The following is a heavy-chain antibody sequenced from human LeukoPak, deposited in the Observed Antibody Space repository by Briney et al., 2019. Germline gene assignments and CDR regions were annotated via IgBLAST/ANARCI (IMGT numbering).Heavy chain of an antibody. CDR2: INPNSGGT. V-gene: IGHV1-2*02. D-gene: IGHD1-14*01. CDR1: GYTFTGYY. Sequence: ASVKVSCKASGYTFTGYYMHWVRQAPGQGLDWMGWINPNSGGTSYAQKFQGRVTMTRDTSISTAYMELSRLRSDDTAVYYCARDQTPDHPSYLDYWGQGTLVTVSS. J-gene: IGHJ4*02. CDR3: ARDQTPDHPSYLDY.